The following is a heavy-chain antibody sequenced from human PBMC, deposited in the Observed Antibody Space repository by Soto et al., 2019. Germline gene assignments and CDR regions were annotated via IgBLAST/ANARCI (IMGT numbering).Heavy chain of an antibody. CDR2: IYHSGST. CDR1: GGSISSSNW. V-gene: IGHV4-4*02. CDR3: ATQTGLYYYGMDV. Sequence: SSETLSLTCAVSGGSISSSNWWSWVRQPPGKGLEWIGEIYHSGSTNYNPSLKSRVTISVDKSKNQFSLKLSSVTAADTAVYYCATQTGLYYYGMDVWGQGTTVTVS. J-gene: IGHJ6*02.